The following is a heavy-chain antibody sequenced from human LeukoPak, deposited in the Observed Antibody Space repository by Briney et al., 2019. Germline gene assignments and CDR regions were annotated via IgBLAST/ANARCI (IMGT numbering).Heavy chain of an antibody. J-gene: IGHJ3*02. CDR3: ARENIVVVTAIRDAFDI. CDR2: ISSGSSTI. V-gene: IGHV3-48*02. CDR1: GFTFSSYS. Sequence: GGSLRLSCAASGFTFSSYSMNWVRQAPGKGLEWVSYISSGSSTIYYADSVKGRSTISRDNAKNSLCLQMDSLRDEDTAVYYCARENIVVVTAIRDAFDIWGQGTMVTVSS. D-gene: IGHD2-21*02.